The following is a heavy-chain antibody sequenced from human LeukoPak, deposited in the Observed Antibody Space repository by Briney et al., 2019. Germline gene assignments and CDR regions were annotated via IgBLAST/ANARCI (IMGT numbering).Heavy chain of an antibody. Sequence: PSETLSLTCTVSGGSISSYYWSWIRQPPGKGLEWIGYIYYSGSTYYNPSLKSRVTISVDTSKNQFSLKLSSVTAADTAVYYCARDWRYCSGGSCYFYGMDVWGQGTTVTVSS. J-gene: IGHJ6*02. D-gene: IGHD2-15*01. CDR2: IYYSGST. CDR1: GGSISSYY. V-gene: IGHV4-59*12. CDR3: ARDWRYCSGGSCYFYGMDV.